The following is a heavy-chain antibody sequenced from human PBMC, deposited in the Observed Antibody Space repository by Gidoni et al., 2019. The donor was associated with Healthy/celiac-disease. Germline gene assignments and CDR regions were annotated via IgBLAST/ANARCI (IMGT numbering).Heavy chain of an antibody. V-gene: IGHV3-53*01. D-gene: IGHD4-17*01. Sequence: EVQLVESGGGLIQPGGSLRLSCAAAGFTVSRNYMSWVRQAPGKGLEWVSVIYSGGSTYYADSVKGRFTISSDNSKNTLYLQMNSLRAEDTAVYYCARVPTNPHYGDYYYYMDVWGKGTTVTVSS. J-gene: IGHJ6*03. CDR3: ARVPTNPHYGDYYYYMDV. CDR1: GFTVSRNY. CDR2: IYSGGST.